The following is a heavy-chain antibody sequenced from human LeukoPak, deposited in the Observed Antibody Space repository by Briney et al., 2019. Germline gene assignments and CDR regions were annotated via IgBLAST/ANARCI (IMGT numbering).Heavy chain of an antibody. CDR2: ISSGDYI. D-gene: IGHD6-19*01. CDR1: GFTFSNYS. CDR3: ARDDDSSGWGIYYYYGMDV. V-gene: IGHV3-21*01. J-gene: IGHJ6*02. Sequence: GGSLRLSCAASGFTFSNYSMNWVRQAPGKGLEWVSSISSGDYIYYSDSVKGRFTISRDNAKNSLYLQMNSLRAEDTAVYYCARDDDSSGWGIYYYYGMDVWGQGTTVSVSS.